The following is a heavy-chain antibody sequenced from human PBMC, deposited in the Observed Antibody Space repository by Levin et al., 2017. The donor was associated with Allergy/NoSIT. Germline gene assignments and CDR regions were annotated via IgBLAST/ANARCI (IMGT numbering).Heavy chain of an antibody. J-gene: IGHJ5*02. CDR3: ARGSVPAANFVSWFDP. CDR2: INHSGST. CDR1: GGSFRGYY. Sequence: RSQTLSLTCAVYGGSFRGYYWSWIRQPPGKGLEWIGEINHSGSTNYNPSLKSRVTISVDTSKNQFSLKLSSVTAADTAVYYCARGSVPAANFVSWFDPWGQGTLVTVSS. D-gene: IGHD2-2*01. V-gene: IGHV4-34*01.